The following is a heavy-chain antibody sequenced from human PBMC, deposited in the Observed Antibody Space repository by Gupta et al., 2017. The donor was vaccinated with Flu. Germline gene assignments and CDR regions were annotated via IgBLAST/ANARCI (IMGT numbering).Heavy chain of an antibody. V-gene: IGHV4-59*01. CDR1: GGSISSYY. CDR2: FYNSGST. J-gene: IGHJ6*02. D-gene: IGHD2-21*02. CDR3: ASTRGGDPYYYGMDV. Sequence: QVQLQESGPGLVKSSETLSLTCTVSGGSISSYYWSWIRQPPGKGLEWIGYFYNSGSTNYNPSLKSRVSISVDTSKNQFSLKVTSVTAADTAVYYCASTRGGDPYYYGMDVWGQGTTVTVSS.